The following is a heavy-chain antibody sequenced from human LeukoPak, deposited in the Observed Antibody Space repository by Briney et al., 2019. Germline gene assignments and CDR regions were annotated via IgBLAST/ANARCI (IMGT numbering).Heavy chain of an antibody. D-gene: IGHD3-10*01. J-gene: IGHJ6*02. CDR1: GGSLSSSSYY. CDR3: ARNTYYYGSGSYYGMDV. Sequence: ETLSLTCTVSGGSLSSSSYYWGWLRQPPGKGLEWVGSIYYSGSTYYNPSLKSRVTMSVDTSKNQFSLKLSSVTAADTAVYYCARNTYYYGSGSYYGMDVWGQGTTVTVSS. V-gene: IGHV4-39*07. CDR2: IYYSGST.